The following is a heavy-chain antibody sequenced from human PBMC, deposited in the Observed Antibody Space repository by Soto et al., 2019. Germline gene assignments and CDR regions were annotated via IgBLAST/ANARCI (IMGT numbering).Heavy chain of an antibody. Sequence: EAGGGLVQPGGSLRLSCAASGLTVSRNYLYWVRQAPGRGLEWVSSIYISGDTYYADSVKGRFTISRDNSKSTLYLQMNSLRAEDTAVYYCARGKVGTNPNWLDPWGQGTLVTVSS. V-gene: IGHV3-66*01. CDR2: IYISGDT. CDR1: GLTVSRNY. D-gene: IGHD1-26*01. CDR3: ARGKVGTNPNWLDP. J-gene: IGHJ5*02.